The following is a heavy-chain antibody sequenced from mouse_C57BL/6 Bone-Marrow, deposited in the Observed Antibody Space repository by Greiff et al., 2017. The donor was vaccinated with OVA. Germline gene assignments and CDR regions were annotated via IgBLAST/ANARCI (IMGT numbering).Heavy chain of an antibody. J-gene: IGHJ4*01. Sequence: VQLKESGPELVKPGASVKISCKASGYAFSSSWMNWVKQRPGKGLEWIGRIYPGDGDTNSNGKFKGKATLTADKHSSTAYMQLSSLTSEDSAVYVCARGGGCYFLYAMDYWGQGTSVTVSS. CDR1: GYAFSSSW. D-gene: IGHD2-12*01. CDR2: IYPGDGDT. V-gene: IGHV1-82*01. CDR3: ARGGGCYFLYAMDY.